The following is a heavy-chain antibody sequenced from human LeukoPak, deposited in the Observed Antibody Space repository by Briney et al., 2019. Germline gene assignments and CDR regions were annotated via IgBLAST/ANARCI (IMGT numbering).Heavy chain of an antibody. CDR1: GGSISSGDYY. J-gene: IGHJ4*02. CDR2: IYYSGST. Sequence: SETLSLTCTVSGGSISSGDYYWSWIRQPPGKGLEWIGYIYYSGSTYYNPSLKRRVTISVDTSKNQFSLKLSSVTAADTAVYYCARESYYYGSGSYSTDYWGQGTLVTVSS. D-gene: IGHD3-10*01. V-gene: IGHV4-30-4*01. CDR3: ARESYYYGSGSYSTDY.